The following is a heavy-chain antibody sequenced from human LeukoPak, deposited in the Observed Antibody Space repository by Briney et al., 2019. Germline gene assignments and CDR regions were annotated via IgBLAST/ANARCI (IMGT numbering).Heavy chain of an antibody. CDR3: APSIAARPGNLA. CDR2: IIPILGIA. CDR1: GGTFSSYT. V-gene: IGHV1-69*02. D-gene: IGHD6-6*01. Sequence: SVKVSCKASGGTFSSYTISWVRQAPGQGLEWMGRIIPILGIANYAQKFQGRVTITADKSTSTAYMELSSLRSEETAVYYCAPSIAARPGNLAWGQGTLVTVSS. J-gene: IGHJ5*02.